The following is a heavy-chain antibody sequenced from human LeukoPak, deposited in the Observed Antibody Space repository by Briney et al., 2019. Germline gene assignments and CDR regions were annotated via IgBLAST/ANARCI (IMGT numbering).Heavy chain of an antibody. D-gene: IGHD3-3*01. Sequence: ASVKVSCKASGYTFTSYDINWVRQATGQGLEWMGWISAYNGNTNYAQKLQGRVTMTRNTSISTAYMELSSLRSEDTAVYYCARVSQRAGSGLVLRFLEWSRESDYYMDVWGKGTTVTVSS. J-gene: IGHJ6*03. CDR2: ISAYNGNT. CDR1: GYTFTSYD. CDR3: ARVSQRAGSGLVLRFLEWSRESDYYMDV. V-gene: IGHV1-8*01.